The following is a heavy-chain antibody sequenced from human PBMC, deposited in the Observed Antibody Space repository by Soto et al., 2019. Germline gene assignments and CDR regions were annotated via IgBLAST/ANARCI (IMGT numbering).Heavy chain of an antibody. Sequence: SETLSLTCTVSGGSISSYYWSWIRQPPWKGLEWIGYIYYSGSTNYNPSLKSRVTISVDTSKNQFSLKLSSVTAADTAVYYCARGYTGYSSGWYLRTNAFDIWGQGTMVTVS. CDR2: IYYSGST. D-gene: IGHD6-19*01. V-gene: IGHV4-59*01. CDR3: ARGYTGYSSGWYLRTNAFDI. CDR1: GGSISSYY. J-gene: IGHJ3*02.